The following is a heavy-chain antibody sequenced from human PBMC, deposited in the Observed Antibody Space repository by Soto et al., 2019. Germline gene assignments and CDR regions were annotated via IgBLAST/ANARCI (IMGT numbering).Heavy chain of an antibody. V-gene: IGHV4-39*01. CDR2: VFSSGTT. CDR1: GSSLDSSNTY. J-gene: IGHJ4*02. CDR3: ARLIPVRGVSS. Sequence: PSETLSLTCSVSGSSLDSSNTYWGWVRQPPGKPLEWIGSVFSSGTTYYNASLKSRIAISLNTPKNRFSLRLSSVTAAATAMYYCARLIPVRGVSSWGLG. D-gene: IGHD3-10*01.